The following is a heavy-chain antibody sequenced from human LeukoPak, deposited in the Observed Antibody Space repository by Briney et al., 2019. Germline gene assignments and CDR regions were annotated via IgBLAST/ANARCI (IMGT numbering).Heavy chain of an antibody. CDR3: ARAYCSRWLHPRTCPPGDY. V-gene: IGHV7-4-1*02. D-gene: IGHD2-21*01. CDR1: GYTFTSYA. J-gene: IGHJ4*02. Sequence: GASVKVSCKASGYTFTSYAMNWVRQAPGQGLEWMGWINTNTGNPTCVHGFTGRFVLSLDTSVSTAYLQISSLQAEDTAVYYCARAYCSRWLHPRTCPPGDYWGQGTLVTVSS. CDR2: INTNTGNP.